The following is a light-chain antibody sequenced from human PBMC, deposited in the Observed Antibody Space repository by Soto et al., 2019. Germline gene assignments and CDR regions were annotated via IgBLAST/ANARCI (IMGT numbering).Light chain of an antibody. CDR1: QDITNY. CDR3: QQYHNLPLLT. Sequence: DIQMTQSPSSLSASVGDRVTITCQASQDITNYLNWCQQKPGKAPNRLIYDASNLEAGVPSRFSGSESGTDFTFTISSLQPEDIATYYCQQYHNLPLLTFGGGTKVEIE. V-gene: IGKV1-33*01. CDR2: DAS. J-gene: IGKJ4*01.